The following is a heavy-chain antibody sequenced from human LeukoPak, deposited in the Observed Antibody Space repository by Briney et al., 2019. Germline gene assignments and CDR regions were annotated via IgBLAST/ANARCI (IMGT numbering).Heavy chain of an antibody. CDR1: GGSVSSSHY. V-gene: IGHV4-39*01. CDR2: IYYSGST. D-gene: IGHD3-3*01. Sequence: SETLSLTCTVSGGSVSSSHYWDWIRQPPGKGLEWIGSIYYSGSTYYNPSLKSRVTISVDTSKNQSSLKLSSVTAADTAVYYCARHSYPTYYDFWSGYILDAFDIWGQGTMVTVSS. J-gene: IGHJ3*02. CDR3: ARHSYPTYYDFWSGYILDAFDI.